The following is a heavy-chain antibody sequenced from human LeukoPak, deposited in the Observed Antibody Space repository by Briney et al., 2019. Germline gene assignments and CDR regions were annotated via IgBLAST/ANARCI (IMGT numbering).Heavy chain of an antibody. CDR1: GYTFTSYG. J-gene: IGHJ4*02. CDR3: AREPTSGGGPYYFDY. CDR2: ISAYNGNT. Sequence: ASVKVSCKASGYTFTSYGISWVRQAPGQGLEWMGWISAYNGNTNYAQKLQGRVTMTTDTSTSTAYMELRSLRSDDTAVYYCAREPTSGGGPYYFDYWGQGTLVTVSS. V-gene: IGHV1-18*01. D-gene: IGHD3-16*01.